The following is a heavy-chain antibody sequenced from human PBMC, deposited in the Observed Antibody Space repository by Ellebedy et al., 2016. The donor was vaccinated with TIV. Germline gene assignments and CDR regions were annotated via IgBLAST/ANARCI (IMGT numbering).Heavy chain of an antibody. CDR1: GGSISSSSYY. Sequence: SETLSLSCTVSGGSISSSSYYWGWIRQPPGKGLEWIGSIYYTGSTYYNPSLKSRVTISVDTSKNQFSLKLSSVTAADTAVYYCARGEGARGMVSYGMDVWGQGTTVTVSS. CDR2: IYYTGST. J-gene: IGHJ6*02. V-gene: IGHV4-39*07. D-gene: IGHD3-16*01. CDR3: ARGEGARGMVSYGMDV.